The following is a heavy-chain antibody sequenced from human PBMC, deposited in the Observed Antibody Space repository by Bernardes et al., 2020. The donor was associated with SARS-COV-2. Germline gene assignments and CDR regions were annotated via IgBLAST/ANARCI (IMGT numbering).Heavy chain of an antibody. J-gene: IGHJ4*02. V-gene: IGHV1-18*04. CDR2: ISTYNGDT. Sequence: AQLKVGCKTSGYTFTMYTITWVRQAPGQGLEWMGWISTYNGDTKIAQKFQDRVSMTTDTSTNTAYMELRSLRADDTAVYYCARDRGSVKTGFDYWGQGTQVTVSS. CDR3: ARDRGSVKTGFDY. CDR1: GYTFTMYT. D-gene: IGHD1-1*01.